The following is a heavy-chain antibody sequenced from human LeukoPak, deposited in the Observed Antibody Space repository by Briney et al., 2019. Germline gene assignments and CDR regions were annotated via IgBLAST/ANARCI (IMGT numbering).Heavy chain of an antibody. D-gene: IGHD3-10*01. CDR3: ARGVYYYGSGSYSLGY. CDR2: INSDGSST. V-gene: IGHV3-74*01. Sequence: GGSLRLSCAASGFTFSSYWMHWVRRAPGKGLVWVSRINSDGSSTSYADSVKGRFTISRDNAKNTLYLQMNSLRAEDTAVYYCARGVYYYGSGSYSLGYWGQGTLVTVSS. CDR1: GFTFSSYW. J-gene: IGHJ4*02.